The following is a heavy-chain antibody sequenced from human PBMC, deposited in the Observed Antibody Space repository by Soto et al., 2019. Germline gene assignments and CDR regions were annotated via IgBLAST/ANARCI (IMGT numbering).Heavy chain of an antibody. Sequence: ASVKVSCKASGYTFTSYDINWVRQATGQGLEWMGWISAYNGNTNYAQKLQGRVTMTTDTSTSTAYMELRSLRSDDTAVYYCARDPAYYYGSGSYSALAHFDYWGQGTLVTVSS. CDR2: ISAYNGNT. V-gene: IGHV1-18*01. CDR3: ARDPAYYYGSGSYSALAHFDY. J-gene: IGHJ4*02. D-gene: IGHD3-10*01. CDR1: GYTFTSYD.